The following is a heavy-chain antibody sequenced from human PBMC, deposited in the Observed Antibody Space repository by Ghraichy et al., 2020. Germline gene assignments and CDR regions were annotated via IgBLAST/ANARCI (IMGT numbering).Heavy chain of an antibody. V-gene: IGHV3-23*01. CDR1: GFTFGGYG. D-gene: IGHD1-14*01. CDR2: IGAGGSDT. J-gene: IGHJ3*01. Sequence: GGSLRLSCVASGFTFGGYGMYWVRQAPGKGLEWVSTIGAGGSDTYYVDSMKGRFTISRDNSKDTLYLEMHDLRAEDTAVYYCATGGRNTLKGSFDVWGQGTMVTVSS. CDR3: ATGGRNTLKGSFDV.